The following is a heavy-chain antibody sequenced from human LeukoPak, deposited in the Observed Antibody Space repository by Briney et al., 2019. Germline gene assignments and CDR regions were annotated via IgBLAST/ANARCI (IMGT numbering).Heavy chain of an antibody. D-gene: IGHD2-15*01. J-gene: IGHJ6*02. CDR3: AREDLRYYYYGMDV. CDR2: INHSGST. CDR1: GGSFSGYY. Sequence: PSETLSLTCAVYGGSFSGYYWSWIRQPPGKGLEWIGEINHSGSTNYNPSLKSRVTISVDKSKNQFSLKLSSVTAADTAVYYCAREDLRYYYYGMDVWGQGTTVTVSS. V-gene: IGHV4-34*01.